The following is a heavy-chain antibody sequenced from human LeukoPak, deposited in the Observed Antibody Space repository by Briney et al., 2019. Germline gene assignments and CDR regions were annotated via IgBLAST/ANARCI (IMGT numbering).Heavy chain of an antibody. V-gene: IGHV4-61*02. CDR1: GGSISSDSYY. CDR3: ARTYRGYCSGGSCYSSIYYYYMDV. J-gene: IGHJ6*03. CDR2: IYTSGST. Sequence: SETLSLTCTVSGGSISSDSYYGSWSRQPAGKGLEWIVRIYTSGSTNYNPSLESRVTISVDTSKNQFSLNLSSVTAADTAVFYCARTYRGYCSGGSCYSSIYYYYMDVWGKGTTVTVSS. D-gene: IGHD2-15*01.